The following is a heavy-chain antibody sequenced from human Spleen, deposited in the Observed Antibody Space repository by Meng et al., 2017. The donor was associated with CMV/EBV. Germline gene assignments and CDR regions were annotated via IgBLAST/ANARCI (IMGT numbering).Heavy chain of an antibody. CDR3: ARDYPIRGLDY. V-gene: IGHV3-11*04. J-gene: IGHJ4*02. CDR2: ISDTGSLI. D-gene: IGHD4-17*01. CDR1: GFNFGDYY. Sequence: GGSLRLSCAASGFNFGDYYMSWVRQAPGKGLEWVSYISDTGSLIYYADSVRGRFTISRDNSKNTLYLQMNSLRPEDTAVYYCARDYPIRGLDYWGQGTLVTVSS.